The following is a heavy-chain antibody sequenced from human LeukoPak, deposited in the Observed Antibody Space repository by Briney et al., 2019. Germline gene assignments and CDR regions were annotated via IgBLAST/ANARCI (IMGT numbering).Heavy chain of an antibody. V-gene: IGHV4-38-2*01. Sequence: SETLSLICCVSGYSFTSGHYWGWLRQPPGKGLEWIANIYNTGSAHYSPSLKSRVTLSVDTSMNQFSLKLSSVTAADTAVYYCARYCTSTTCILRGFDYWGQGTRVTVSS. CDR3: ARYCTSTTCILRGFDY. D-gene: IGHD2-2*01. CDR1: GYSFTSGHY. J-gene: IGHJ4*02. CDR2: IYNTGSA.